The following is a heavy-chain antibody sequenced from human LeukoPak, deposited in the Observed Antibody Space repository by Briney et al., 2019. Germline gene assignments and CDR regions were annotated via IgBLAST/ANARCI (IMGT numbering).Heavy chain of an antibody. CDR1: GFTFSSYA. D-gene: IGHD3-10*01. CDR2: ISSNGGST. Sequence: PEGSLRLSCSASGFTFSSYAMHWVRQAPGKGLEYVSAISSNGGSTYYADSVKGRFTISRDNSKNTLYLQMSSLRAEDTAVYYCVKDLGWFGELLSLDYWGQGTLVTVSS. CDR3: VKDLGWFGELLSLDY. V-gene: IGHV3-64D*06. J-gene: IGHJ4*02.